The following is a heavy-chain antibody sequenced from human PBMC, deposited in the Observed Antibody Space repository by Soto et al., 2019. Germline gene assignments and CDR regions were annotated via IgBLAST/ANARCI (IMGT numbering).Heavy chain of an antibody. Sequence: QVQLVQSGAEVKKPGSSVKVSCTASGGTLNNYAVSWVRQAPGQGLEWVGGFIPIFTSAVYAQKFELRVTITADESTSTAYMELSSLSSEDTAVYFGVREAQLGYFDYWGQGTLGTVSS. V-gene: IGHV1-69*01. D-gene: IGHD7-27*01. CDR3: VREAQLGYFDY. J-gene: IGHJ4*02. CDR1: GGTLNNYA. CDR2: FIPIFTSA.